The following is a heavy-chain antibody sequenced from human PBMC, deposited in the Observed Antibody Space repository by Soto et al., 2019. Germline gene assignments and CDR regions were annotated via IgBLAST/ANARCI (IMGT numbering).Heavy chain of an antibody. V-gene: IGHV4-30-4*08. CDR1: GGSIDSGLYY. D-gene: IGHD3-3*01. CDR3: ARFSPTTIFGVVTGAIDY. CDR2: IYSSGNT. Sequence: TLSLTCTVSGGSIDSGLYYWSWIRQHPGKGLQWIGYIYSSGNTNYNPSLKSRVTISVDTSKNQFSLKLSSVTAADTAVYYCARFSPTTIFGVVTGAIDYWGQGTLVTVSS. J-gene: IGHJ4*02.